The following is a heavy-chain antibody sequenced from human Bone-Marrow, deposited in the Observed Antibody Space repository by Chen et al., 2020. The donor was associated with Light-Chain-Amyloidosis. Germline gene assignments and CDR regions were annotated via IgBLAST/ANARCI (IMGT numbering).Heavy chain of an antibody. V-gene: IGHV5-51*01. Sequence: VQLEQSGPEVKKPGESLKLSCKGSGYTFPNYWIGWVRQMPGKGLEWMGVIYPDDSDARYSPSFEGQVTISADKSITTAYLQWRSLKASDTAMYYCARRRDGYNFDYWGQGTLVTVSS. CDR2: IYPDDSDA. J-gene: IGHJ4*02. CDR1: GYTFPNYW. D-gene: IGHD5-12*01. CDR3: ARRRDGYNFDY.